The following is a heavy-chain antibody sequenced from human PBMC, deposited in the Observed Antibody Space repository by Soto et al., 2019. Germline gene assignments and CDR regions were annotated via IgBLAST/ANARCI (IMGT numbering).Heavy chain of an antibody. Sequence: GASVKVSCKASGGTFSSYAISWVRQAPGQGLEWMGGIIPIFGTANYAQKFQGRVTITADESTSTAYMELSSLRSEDTAVYYCAVNYYCSGSYYTVYYYGMDVWGQGTPVTVSS. D-gene: IGHD3-10*01. V-gene: IGHV1-69*13. J-gene: IGHJ6*02. CDR3: AVNYYCSGSYYTVYYYGMDV. CDR1: GGTFSSYA. CDR2: IIPIFGTA.